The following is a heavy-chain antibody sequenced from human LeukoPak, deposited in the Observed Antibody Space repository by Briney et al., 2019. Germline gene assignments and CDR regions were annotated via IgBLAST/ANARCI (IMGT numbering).Heavy chain of an antibody. CDR1: GFTVSSNY. Sequence: GGSLRLSCAASGFTVSSNYMSWVRQAPGKGLEWVSVIYSGGSTYYADSVKGRFTISRDNSKNTLYLQMNSLRAEDTAVYYCARDLPYYYDSSGYGASDIWGQGTMVTVSS. D-gene: IGHD3-22*01. J-gene: IGHJ3*02. CDR3: ARDLPYYYDSSGYGASDI. V-gene: IGHV3-53*01. CDR2: IYSGGST.